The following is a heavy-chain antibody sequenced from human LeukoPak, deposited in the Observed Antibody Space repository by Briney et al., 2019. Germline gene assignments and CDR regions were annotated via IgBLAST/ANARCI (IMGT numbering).Heavy chain of an antibody. V-gene: IGHV4-39*07. D-gene: IGHD3-10*01. J-gene: IGHJ2*01. CDR1: GGSISTSSYY. CDR3: ARDARLLRHWYFDP. Sequence: SETLSLTCTVSGGSISTSSYYWGWIRQPPGKGLEWIGSIYYSGSTYYKPSLKSRVTISVDTSKNQFSLKRRSVTAADTAVYYCARDARLLRHWYFDPWGRGTLLTVSS. CDR2: IYYSGST.